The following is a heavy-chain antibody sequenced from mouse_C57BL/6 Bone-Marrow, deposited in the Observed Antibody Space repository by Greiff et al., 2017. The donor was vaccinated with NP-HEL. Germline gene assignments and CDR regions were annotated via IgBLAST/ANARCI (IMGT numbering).Heavy chain of an antibody. CDR2: IYPRSGNT. D-gene: IGHD3-2*02. CDR1: GYTFTSYG. J-gene: IGHJ3*01. CDR3: ARKLSGYPY. Sequence: QVQLKQSGAELARPGASVKLSCKASGYTFTSYGISWVKQRTGQGLEWIGEIYPRSGNTYYNEKFKGKATLTADKSSSTAYMELRSLTSEDSAVYFCARKLSGYPYWGQGTLVTVSA. V-gene: IGHV1-81*01.